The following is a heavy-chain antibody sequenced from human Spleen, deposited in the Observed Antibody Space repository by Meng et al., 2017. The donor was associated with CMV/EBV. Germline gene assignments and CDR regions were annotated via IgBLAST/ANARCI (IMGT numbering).Heavy chain of an antibody. J-gene: IGHJ4*02. D-gene: IGHD2-2*01. CDR2: IIPIFGTA. CDR3: ARLRGYCSSISCYEGFDY. Sequence: SVKVSCKASGGTFSSYAISWVRQAPGQGLEWLGGIIPIFGTANYAQKFQGRVTISTDDSTSTAYMELSSLRSEDTAVYYCARLRGYCSSISCYEGFDYWGQGTLVTVSS. CDR1: GGTFSSYA. V-gene: IGHV1-69*05.